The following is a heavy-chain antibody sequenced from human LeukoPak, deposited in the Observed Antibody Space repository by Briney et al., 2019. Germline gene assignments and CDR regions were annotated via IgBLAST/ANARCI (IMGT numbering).Heavy chain of an antibody. CDR1: GFTFSSYG. V-gene: IGHV3-30*18. D-gene: IGHD3-22*01. Sequence: GRSMRLSCAAYGFTFSSYGMHWVRQAPGKGLEWVAVISYDGSNKHYADSVKGRFTISRDNSKNTLYLQMNSLRAEDTAVYYCAKAGVGVIVVVYVDYWGQGTLVTVSS. J-gene: IGHJ4*02. CDR2: ISYDGSNK. CDR3: AKAGVGVIVVVYVDY.